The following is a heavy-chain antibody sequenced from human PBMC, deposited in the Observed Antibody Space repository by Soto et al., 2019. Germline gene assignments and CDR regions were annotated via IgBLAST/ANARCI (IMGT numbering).Heavy chain of an antibody. CDR3: ARTPPGMVRGVIQYYFDY. CDR2: IYYSGST. V-gene: IGHV4-39*01. Sequence: LQLQESGPGLVKPSETLSLTCTVSGGSISSSSYYWGWIRQPPGKGLEWIGSIYYSGSTYYNPSLKSRVTISVDTSKNQFSLKLSSVTAADTAVYYCARTPPGMVRGVIQYYFDYWGQGTLVTVSS. D-gene: IGHD3-10*01. J-gene: IGHJ4*02. CDR1: GGSISSSSYY.